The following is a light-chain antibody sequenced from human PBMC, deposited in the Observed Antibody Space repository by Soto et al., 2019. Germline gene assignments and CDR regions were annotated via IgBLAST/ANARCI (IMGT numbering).Light chain of an antibody. CDR3: HHCGSLVLT. J-gene: IGKJ4*01. CDR1: QSVSSTY. CDR2: GAS. V-gene: IGKV3-20*01. Sequence: EIVLTQSPGTLSLSPGERATLSCRASQSVSSTYLAWYQQKPGQAPRLLIYGASSRATGIPDRFSGSGSGTDFTLTISRLEPVDSAVYYCHHCGSLVLTFGGGTKVEIK.